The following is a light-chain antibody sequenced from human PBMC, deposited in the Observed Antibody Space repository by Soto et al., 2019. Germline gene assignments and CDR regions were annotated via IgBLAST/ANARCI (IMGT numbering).Light chain of an antibody. CDR1: QSVSIH. V-gene: IGKV3-15*01. J-gene: IGKJ5*01. CDR3: QQYSNWPPIT. Sequence: EFVLTQSPGSLSLSPGERATLSCRASQSVSIHLAWYQQKPGQAPRLLIYDTSTRATGIPARFSGSGSGTEFTLTIRSLQSEDFAVYYCQQYSNWPPITFGQGTRLEIK. CDR2: DTS.